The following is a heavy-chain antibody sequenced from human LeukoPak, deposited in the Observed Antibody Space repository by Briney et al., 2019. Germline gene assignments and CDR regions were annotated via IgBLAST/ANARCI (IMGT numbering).Heavy chain of an antibody. CDR3: AREDTAMAHDY. CDR1: IDSFTNYY. V-gene: IGHV4-34*01. CDR2: VNDSGGT. Sequence: SETLSLTCAVYIDSFTNYYWNWIRQTPGKGLEWIGEVNDSGGTNINPSLRSRVILSVDTSKNQFSLKLSSVTAADTAVYYCAREDTAMAHDYWGQGTLVTVSS. D-gene: IGHD5-18*01. J-gene: IGHJ4*02.